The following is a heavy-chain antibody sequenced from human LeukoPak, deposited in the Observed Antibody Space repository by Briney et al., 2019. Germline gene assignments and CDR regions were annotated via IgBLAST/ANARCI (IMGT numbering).Heavy chain of an antibody. CDR3: ARSGCSSTSCRTLDAFDI. D-gene: IGHD2-2*01. V-gene: IGHV1-69*05. J-gene: IGHJ3*02. CDR1: GGTFRSYA. Sequence: SVKFSCKASGGTFRSYAISWVRQAPGQGLEWMGGIIPIFGTANYAQKFQGTVTTTTDESTSTAYMELSSLRSEDTAVYYCARSGCSSTSCRTLDAFDIWGQGTMVTVSS. CDR2: IIPIFGTA.